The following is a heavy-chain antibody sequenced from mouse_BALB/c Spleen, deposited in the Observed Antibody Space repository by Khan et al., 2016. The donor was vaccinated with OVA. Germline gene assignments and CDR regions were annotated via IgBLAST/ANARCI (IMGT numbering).Heavy chain of an antibody. CDR2: ISSGSSTI. CDR1: GFTFSRFG. V-gene: IGHV5-17*02. J-gene: IGHJ2*01. CDR3: ARDSNFDY. Sequence: EVKLVESGGGLVQPGGSRKLSCAASGFTFSRFGMHWVRQAPEKGLEWVAYISSGSSTIYYADTVKGRFTISRDNPKHTLFLQMTSLRSEDTAMYYCARDSNFDYWGQGTTLTVSS.